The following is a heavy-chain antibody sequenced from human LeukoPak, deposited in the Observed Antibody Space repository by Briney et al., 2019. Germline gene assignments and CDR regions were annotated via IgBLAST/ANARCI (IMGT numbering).Heavy chain of an antibody. CDR1: GYTFTSYG. CDR2: ISAYNGNT. Sequence: GASVKVSCKASGYTFTSYGISWVRQAPGQGLEWMGWISAYNGNTNYAQKLQGRVTMTTDTSTSTAYMELRSLRSDDTAVYYCATFSSSSYYYYYGMTSGAKGPRSPSP. J-gene: IGHJ6*02. V-gene: IGHV1-18*01. CDR3: ATFSSSSYYYYYGMTS. D-gene: IGHD6-6*01.